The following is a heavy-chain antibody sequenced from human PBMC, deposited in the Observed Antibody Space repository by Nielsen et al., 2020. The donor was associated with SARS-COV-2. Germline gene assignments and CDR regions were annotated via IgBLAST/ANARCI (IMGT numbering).Heavy chain of an antibody. CDR2: ISWNSGSI. D-gene: IGHD6-13*01. CDR1: GFTFDDCA. Sequence: SLRLSCAASGFTFDDCAMHWVRQAPGKGLEWVSGISWNSGSIGYADSVKGRFTISRDNAKTSLYFQMNSLRAEDTALYYCAKIGIAAPGDYWGQGTLVTVSS. CDR3: AKIGIAAPGDY. J-gene: IGHJ4*02. V-gene: IGHV3-9*01.